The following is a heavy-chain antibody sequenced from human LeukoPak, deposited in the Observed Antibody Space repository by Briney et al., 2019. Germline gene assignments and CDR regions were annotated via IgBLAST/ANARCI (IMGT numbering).Heavy chain of an antibody. V-gene: IGHV4-59*11. CDR1: GVSMTSHY. J-gene: IGHJ4*02. D-gene: IGHD5-18*01. Sequence: PSETLSLTCSVSGVSMTSHYWSWIRQPPGKGLEWIAYIYDSWNTKYNPSLKSRVTLSADTSNNQFSLRLGSVTAADTAVYYCVTIKRGNIYGYFDFWGQGILVTVSS. CDR3: VTIKRGNIYGYFDF. CDR2: IYDSWNT.